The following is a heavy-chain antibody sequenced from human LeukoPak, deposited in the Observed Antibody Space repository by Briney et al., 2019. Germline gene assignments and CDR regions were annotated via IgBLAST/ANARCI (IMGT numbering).Heavy chain of an antibody. CDR2: IRSKAYGGTT. CDR3: NREVGGYAND. CDR1: GITFGDYA. D-gene: IGHD5-12*01. Sequence: PGGSLRLSCAASGITFGDYAMSWVRQAPGKGLEWVGFIRSKAYGGTTECAASVKGRFTISRDDSKSIAYLQMNSLKTEDTAVYYCNREVGGYANDWGQGTLVTVSS. J-gene: IGHJ4*02. V-gene: IGHV3-49*04.